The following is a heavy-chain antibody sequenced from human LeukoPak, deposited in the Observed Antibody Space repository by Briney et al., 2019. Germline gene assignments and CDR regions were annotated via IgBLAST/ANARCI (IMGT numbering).Heavy chain of an antibody. Sequence: PGGSLRLSCAASGFTFSSYGMHWVRQAPGKGLEWVAVISYDGSNKYYADSVKGRFTISRDNSKNTLYLQMNSLRAEDTAVYYCTRDRVRGSLAARHFDYWGQGALVTVSS. CDR1: GFTFSSYG. J-gene: IGHJ4*02. CDR3: TRDRVRGSLAARHFDY. CDR2: ISYDGSNK. D-gene: IGHD6-6*01. V-gene: IGHV3-30*03.